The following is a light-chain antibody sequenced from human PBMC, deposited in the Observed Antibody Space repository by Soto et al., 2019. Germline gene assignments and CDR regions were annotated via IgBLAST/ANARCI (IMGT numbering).Light chain of an antibody. CDR1: SSNIGGYNV. V-gene: IGLV2-14*02. Sequence: QSALTQPASVSGSPGQSITISCSGTSSNIGGYNVVSWYQQHPGKAPKVIIYEAIKRPSGVSDRFSGSKSGNTASLTISGLQTQDEADYYCSSFTSAYTFVFGTGTKVTVL. CDR2: EAI. J-gene: IGLJ1*01. CDR3: SSFTSAYTFV.